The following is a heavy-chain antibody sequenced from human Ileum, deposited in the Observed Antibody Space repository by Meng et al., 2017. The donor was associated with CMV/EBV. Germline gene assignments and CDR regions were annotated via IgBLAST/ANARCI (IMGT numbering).Heavy chain of an antibody. CDR3: ARDRDGNYQYFDY. D-gene: IGHD1-7*01. CDR1: AFTFSTYW. J-gene: IGHJ4*02. CDR2: IDSDGINT. V-gene: IGHV3-74*01. Sequence: GGSLRLSCAASAFTFSTYWMRWVRQAPGKGLVWVSRIDSDGINTDYADSVKGRFTISRDNAKNTLYLQMNSLRAEDTAVYYCARDRDGNYQYFDYWGQGMLVTVSS.